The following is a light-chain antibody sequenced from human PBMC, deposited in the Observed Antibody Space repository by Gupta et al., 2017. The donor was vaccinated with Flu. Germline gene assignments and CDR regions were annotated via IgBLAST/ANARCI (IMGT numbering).Light chain of an antibody. CDR1: TSNIGSNT. V-gene: IGLV1-44*01. Sequence: HSVLIQPPPASGTPGQRVTISCSGSTSNIGSNTVNWYQQVSGTAPKLLIFSDTQRPSGVPDRFSGSKSGTSASLAISGLQSEDEADFYCAAWDDSLNGPVFGGGTKLTVL. CDR3: AAWDDSLNGPV. J-gene: IGLJ2*01. CDR2: SDT.